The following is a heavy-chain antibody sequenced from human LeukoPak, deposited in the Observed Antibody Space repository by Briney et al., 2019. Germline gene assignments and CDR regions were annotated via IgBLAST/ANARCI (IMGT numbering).Heavy chain of an antibody. CDR3: ARGRSLWFGELPRY. D-gene: IGHD3-10*01. J-gene: IGHJ4*02. CDR2: IWYDGSNK. Sequence: GRSLRLSCAASGFTFSSYGMHWVRQAPGKGLEWVAVIWYDGSNKYYADSVKGRFTISRDNSKNTLYLQMNSLRAEDTAVYYCARGRSLWFGELPRYWGQGTLVTVSS. V-gene: IGHV3-33*01. CDR1: GFTFSSYG.